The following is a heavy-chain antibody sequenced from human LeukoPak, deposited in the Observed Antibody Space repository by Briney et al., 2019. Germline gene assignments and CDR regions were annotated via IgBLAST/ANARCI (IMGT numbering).Heavy chain of an antibody. CDR3: ARAVATAWFDP. J-gene: IGHJ5*02. CDR1: GDSISSYY. Sequence: PSETLSLTCTVSGDSISSYYWSWIRQPPGKGLEWIGEINHSGSTNYNPSLKSRVTISVDTSKNQFSLKLSSVTAADTAVYYCARAVATAWFDPWGQGTLVTVSS. D-gene: IGHD5-18*01. CDR2: INHSGST. V-gene: IGHV4-34*01.